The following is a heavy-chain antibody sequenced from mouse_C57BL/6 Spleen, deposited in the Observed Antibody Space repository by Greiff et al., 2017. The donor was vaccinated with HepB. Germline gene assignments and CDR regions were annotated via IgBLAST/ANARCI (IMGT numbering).Heavy chain of an antibody. J-gene: IGHJ1*03. D-gene: IGHD3-1*01. V-gene: IGHV1-69*01. CDR3: ARIGGNWYFDV. CDR2: IDPSDSYT. Sequence: QVQLQQPGAELVMPGASVKLSCKASGYTFTSYWMHWVKQRPGQGLEWIGEIDPSDSYTNYNQKFKGKSTLTVDKSSSTAYMQLSSRTSEDSAVYYCARIGGNWYFDVWGTGTTVTVSS. CDR1: GYTFTSYW.